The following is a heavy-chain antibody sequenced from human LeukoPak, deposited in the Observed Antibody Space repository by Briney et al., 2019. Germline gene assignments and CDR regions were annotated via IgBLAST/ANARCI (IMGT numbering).Heavy chain of an antibody. J-gene: IGHJ4*02. CDR1: GFTFSSYS. Sequence: GSLRLSCAASGFTFSSYSMNWIRQPPGKGLEWIGEINHSGSTNYNPSLKSRVTISVDTSKNQFSLKLSSVTAADTAVYYCARGLHLYRGYCSSTSCLRGDYFDYWGQGTLVTVSS. CDR2: INHSGST. D-gene: IGHD2-2*03. V-gene: IGHV4-34*01. CDR3: ARGLHLYRGYCSSTSCLRGDYFDY.